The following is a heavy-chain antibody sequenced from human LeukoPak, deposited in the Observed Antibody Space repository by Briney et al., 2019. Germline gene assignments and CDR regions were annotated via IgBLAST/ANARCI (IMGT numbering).Heavy chain of an antibody. J-gene: IGHJ4*02. CDR3: ARDLYGSSWFSPFDY. V-gene: IGHV3-30-3*01. Sequence: PGGSLRLSCAASGFTISSYAMHWVRQAPGKGLEWEAVISYDGSNKYYADSVKGRFTISRDNSKNTLYLQMNSLRAEDTAVYYCARDLYGSSWFSPFDYWGQGTLVTVSS. CDR2: ISYDGSNK. D-gene: IGHD6-13*01. CDR1: GFTISSYA.